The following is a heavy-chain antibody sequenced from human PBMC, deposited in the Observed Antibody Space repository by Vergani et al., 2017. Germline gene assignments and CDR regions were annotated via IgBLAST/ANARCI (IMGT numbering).Heavy chain of an antibody. J-gene: IGHJ4*02. Sequence: EVRLVQSGPEVKKRGESVKISCETSGYTFTNYWVAWVRQRPGKGLEWMGLIFPGDADTRYSPSFEGQVTISADTSTSTAYVQWPSLKASDTAVYFCARLPRGLRGMSLEYWGQGTLVTVSS. V-gene: IGHV5-51*01. CDR2: IFPGDADT. CDR1: GYTFTNYW. D-gene: IGHD3-10*01. CDR3: ARLPRGLRGMSLEY.